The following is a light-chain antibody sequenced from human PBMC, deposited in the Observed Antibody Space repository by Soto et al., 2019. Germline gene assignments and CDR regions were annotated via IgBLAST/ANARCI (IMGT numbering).Light chain of an antibody. CDR3: TSYTSNTTWV. J-gene: IGLJ3*02. Sequence: QSVRTQPAAVSVPPGQSITISCTGTSSDVGRYNYVSWYQQHPGKAPKLVIYEVSNRPSGISNRFSASKSGNTASLTISGLQAEDEADYCCTSYTSNTTWVFGGGTQLTVL. CDR2: EVS. CDR1: SSDVGRYNY. V-gene: IGLV2-14*01.